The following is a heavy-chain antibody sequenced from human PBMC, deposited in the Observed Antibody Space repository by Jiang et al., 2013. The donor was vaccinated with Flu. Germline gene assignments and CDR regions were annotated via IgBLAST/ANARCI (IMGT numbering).Heavy chain of an antibody. D-gene: IGHD3-22*01. CDR2: ISAYNGNT. J-gene: IGHJ6*02. Sequence: GYTFYQLRYQLGATGPGQGLEWMGWISAYNGNTNYAQKLQGRVTMTTDTSTSTAYMELRSLRSDDTAVYYCARDNDIGVVVVSDYYYGMDVWGQGTTVTVSS. CDR1: GYTFYQLR. CDR3: ARDNDIGVVVVSDYYYGMDV. V-gene: IGHV1-18*04.